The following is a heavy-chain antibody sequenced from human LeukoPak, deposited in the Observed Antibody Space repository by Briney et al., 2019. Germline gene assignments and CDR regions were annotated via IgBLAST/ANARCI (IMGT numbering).Heavy chain of an antibody. CDR1: GGTFSSYA. V-gene: IGHV1-69*04. D-gene: IGHD3-22*01. CDR2: IIPILGIA. J-gene: IGHJ5*02. Sequence: SVKVSCKASGGTFSSYAISWVRQAPGQGLEWMGRIIPILGIANYAQKFQGRVTITADKSTSTAYMELSSLRSEDTAVYYCASGSSDITMIHGGWFDPWGQGTLVTVSS. CDR3: ASGSSDITMIHGGWFDP.